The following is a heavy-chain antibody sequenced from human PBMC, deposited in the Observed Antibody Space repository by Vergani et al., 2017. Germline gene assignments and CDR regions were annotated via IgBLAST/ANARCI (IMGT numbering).Heavy chain of an antibody. V-gene: IGHV5-51*01. CDR3: ARHTTYTDS. CDR2: IYPADSDT. Sequence: EVELVQSGPEMRKPGESLKIFCKGSEYSFGNYWKGWVRQMPGKGLEWMGIIYPADSDTRYSPSFQGQVTISADKSISTAFLQWDSLKASDTALYYCARHTTYTDSWGQGTLVTVSS. CDR1: EYSFGNYW. D-gene: IGHD1-1*01. J-gene: IGHJ4*02.